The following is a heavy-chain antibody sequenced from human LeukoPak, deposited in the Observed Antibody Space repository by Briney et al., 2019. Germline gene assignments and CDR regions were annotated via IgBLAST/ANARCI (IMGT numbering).Heavy chain of an antibody. CDR1: GGSFSGYY. Sequence: SETLSLTCAVYGGSFSGYYWSWIRQPPGKGLEWIGEINHSGSTNYNPSLESRVTISVDTSKNQFSLKLSSVTAADTAVYYCARGITIFLCERGIRLDYWGQGTLVTVSS. J-gene: IGHJ4*02. V-gene: IGHV4-34*01. CDR3: ARGITIFLCERGIRLDY. D-gene: IGHD3-9*01. CDR2: INHSGST.